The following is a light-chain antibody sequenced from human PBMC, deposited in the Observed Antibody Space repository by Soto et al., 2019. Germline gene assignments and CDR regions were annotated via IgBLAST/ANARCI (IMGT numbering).Light chain of an antibody. V-gene: IGKV3-20*01. CDR1: QSVSSNY. Sequence: NVLTQSPGTLSLCPGERATLSCWASQSVSSNYLAWYQQKPGQAPRLLIYGASSRATGISDRFSGSGSGTDFTLTISRLEPEDFAVYYCQHYGSSPRGTFGQGTKVEI. CDR3: QHYGSSPRGT. J-gene: IGKJ1*01. CDR2: GAS.